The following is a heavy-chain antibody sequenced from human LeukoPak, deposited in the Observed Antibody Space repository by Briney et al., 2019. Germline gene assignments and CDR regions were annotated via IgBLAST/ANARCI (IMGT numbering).Heavy chain of an antibody. CDR3: VRDNTPRAFDY. D-gene: IGHD2-2*02. CDR1: GYSISSGYY. V-gene: IGHV4-38-2*02. J-gene: IGHJ4*02. CDR2: TYHSGST. Sequence: PSETLSLTCAVSGYSISSGYYWGWIRQPPGKGLEWIGSTYHSGSTYYNPSLKSRVTISVDTSKNQFSLKLSSVTAADTAVYYCVRDNTPRAFDYWGQGTLVTVSS.